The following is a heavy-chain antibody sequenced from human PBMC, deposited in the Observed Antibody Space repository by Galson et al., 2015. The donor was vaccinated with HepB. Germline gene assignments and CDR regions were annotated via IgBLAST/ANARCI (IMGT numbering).Heavy chain of an antibody. Sequence: SLRLSCAASGFILSNYGMRWVRQPPGRGLQWVAVISSDGGTQYYADSVKGRFTISRDTSKNMLHLQMNSLRPEDTAVYYCVKESGIPQYGAYFDYWGQGALVTVSS. D-gene: IGHD4/OR15-4a*01. CDR1: GFILSNYG. V-gene: IGHV3-30*18. J-gene: IGHJ4*02. CDR2: ISSDGGTQ. CDR3: VKESGIPQYGAYFDY.